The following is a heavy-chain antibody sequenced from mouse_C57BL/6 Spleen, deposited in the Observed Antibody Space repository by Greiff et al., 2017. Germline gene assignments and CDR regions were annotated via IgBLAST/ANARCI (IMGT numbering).Heavy chain of an antibody. V-gene: IGHV1-82*01. CDR2: IYPGDGDT. J-gene: IGHJ1*03. D-gene: IGHD1-1*01. CDR1: GYAFSSSW. Sequence: QVQLQQSGPELVKPGASVKISCKASGYAFSSSWMNWVKQRPGKGLEWIGRIYPGDGDTNYNGKFKGKATLPADKSSSTAYMQLSSLTSEASAVYVGARNRDYYGSSYGYLDVWGTGTTVTVSS. CDR3: ARNRDYYGSSYGYLDV.